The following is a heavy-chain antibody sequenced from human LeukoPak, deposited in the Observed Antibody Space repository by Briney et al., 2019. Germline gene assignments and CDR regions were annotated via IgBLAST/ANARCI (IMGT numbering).Heavy chain of an antibody. V-gene: IGHV3-74*01. D-gene: IGHD6-19*01. Sequence: PGGSLRLSCAASGFPFNNYWMHWLRQAPGKGLVWVSSINTDGRTTRYAASVQGRFTISRDNAKNTLYLQMNSLRVDDTAVYYCARAGASGWYAAGWFDPWGQGTLVTVSS. J-gene: IGHJ5*02. CDR3: ARAGASGWYAAGWFDP. CDR2: INTDGRTT. CDR1: GFPFNNYW.